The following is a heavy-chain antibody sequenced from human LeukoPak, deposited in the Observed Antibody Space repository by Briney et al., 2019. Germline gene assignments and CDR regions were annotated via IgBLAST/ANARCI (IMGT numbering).Heavy chain of an antibody. CDR1: GFTFTSYA. J-gene: IGHJ4*02. V-gene: IGHV1-2*02. CDR3: ARDSGSSTFDY. Sequence: ASVKVSCKASGFTFTSYAIHWVRQAPGQGLEWMGWINPNGGGTKYAQKFQGRVTMTRDTSISTAYMELSRLRSDDTAVYYCARDSGSSTFDYWGQGTLVTVSS. CDR2: INPNGGGT. D-gene: IGHD1-26*01.